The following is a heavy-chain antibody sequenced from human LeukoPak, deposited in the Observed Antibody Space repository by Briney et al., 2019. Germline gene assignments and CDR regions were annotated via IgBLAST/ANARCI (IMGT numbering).Heavy chain of an antibody. CDR2: INWSGGST. CDR1: GFAFAEHG. Sequence: GGSLRLSCTASGFAFAEHGMSWVRQVPGKGLEWVSGINWSGGSTGHADPLRGRFTISRDNAKNSLYLQMDSLRAEDTALYYCARAPITSPFYFDYWGQGTLVTVSS. CDR3: ARAPITSPFYFDY. D-gene: IGHD2-2*01. J-gene: IGHJ4*02. V-gene: IGHV3-20*04.